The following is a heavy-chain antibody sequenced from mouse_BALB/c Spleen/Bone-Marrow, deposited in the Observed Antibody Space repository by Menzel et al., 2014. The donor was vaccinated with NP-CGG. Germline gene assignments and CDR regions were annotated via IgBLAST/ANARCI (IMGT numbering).Heavy chain of an antibody. CDR3: ARARFYYGKLVDY. Sequence: EVQVVESGGGLVKPGGSLKLSCAASGFTFSSYAMSWVRQTPEKRLEWVASISSGGSTYYPDSVKGRFTIFRDNARNILYLQMSSLRSEDTAMYYCARARFYYGKLVDYWGQGTSVTVSS. CDR1: GFTFSSYA. CDR2: ISSGGST. D-gene: IGHD1-1*01. J-gene: IGHJ4*01. V-gene: IGHV5-6-5*01.